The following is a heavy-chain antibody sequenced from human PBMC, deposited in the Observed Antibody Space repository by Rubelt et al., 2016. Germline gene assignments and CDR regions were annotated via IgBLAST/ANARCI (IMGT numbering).Heavy chain of an antibody. CDR3: AREGHEADYGGNSVAAVDI. Sequence: EVQLLESGGGLVQPGGSLRLSCAASGFTFSSYWMHWVRQAPGKGLVWVSRINSDGSSTSYADSVKGRFTISRDNAKNTLYLQMNRLRAEDTAVYYCAREGHEADYGGNSVAAVDIWGQGTMVTVSS. V-gene: IGHV3-74*01. J-gene: IGHJ3*02. CDR1: GFTFSSYW. CDR2: INSDGSST. D-gene: IGHD4-23*01.